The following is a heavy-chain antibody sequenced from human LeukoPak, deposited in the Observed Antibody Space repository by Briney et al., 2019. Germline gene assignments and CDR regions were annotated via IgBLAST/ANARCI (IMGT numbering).Heavy chain of an antibody. V-gene: IGHV1-46*01. CDR1: GYTFTSYY. CDR2: INPSGGST. CDR3: ARGDIEGLVVVAATWYFDY. D-gene: IGHD2-15*01. Sequence: ASVKVSCKASGYTFTSYYMHWVRQAPGQGLEWMGIINPSGGSTSSAQKFQGRVTMTRDMSTSTVYMELSSLRSEDTAVYYCARGDIEGLVVVAATWYFDYWGQGTLVTVSS. J-gene: IGHJ4*02.